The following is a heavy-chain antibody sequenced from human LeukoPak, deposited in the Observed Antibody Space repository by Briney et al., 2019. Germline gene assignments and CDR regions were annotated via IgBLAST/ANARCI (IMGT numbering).Heavy chain of an antibody. V-gene: IGHV4-34*01. Sequence: SETLSLTCAVYGGSLSGYYWSWIRQPPGKGLEWIGEINHSGSTNYNPSLKSRVTISVDTSKSQFSLKLSSVTAADTAVYYCAAETPTTHLDHWGQGTLVTVSS. CDR3: AAETPTTHLDH. CDR1: GGSLSGYY. J-gene: IGHJ4*02. CDR2: INHSGST. D-gene: IGHD4-11*01.